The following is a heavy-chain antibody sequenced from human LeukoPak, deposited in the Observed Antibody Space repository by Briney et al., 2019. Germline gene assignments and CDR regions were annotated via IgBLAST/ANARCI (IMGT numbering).Heavy chain of an antibody. D-gene: IGHD3-9*01. J-gene: IGHJ6*02. CDR1: GFTFSSYS. CDR3: ARVWDYDILTGRHYYYYGMDV. V-gene: IGHV3-48*02. CDR2: SSSRSSTI. Sequence: GGSLRLSCAASGFTFSSYSMNWVRQAPGKRLEWVSYSSSRSSTIYYADSVKGRFTISRDNAKNSLYLQMNSLRDEDTAVYYCARVWDYDILTGRHYYYYGMDVWGQGTTVTVSS.